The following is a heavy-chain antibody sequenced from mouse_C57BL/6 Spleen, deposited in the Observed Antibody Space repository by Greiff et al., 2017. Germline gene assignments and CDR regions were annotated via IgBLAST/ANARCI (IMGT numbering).Heavy chain of an antibody. Sequence: DVKLVESEGGLVQPGSSMKLSCTASGFTFSDYYMAWVRQVPEKGLEWVANINYDGSSTYYLDSLKSRFIISRDNAKNILSLQMSSLKSEDTATYYCARAFYDCYFDYWGQGTTLTVSS. CDR3: ARAFYDCYFDY. CDR2: INYDGSST. V-gene: IGHV5-16*01. J-gene: IGHJ2*01. D-gene: IGHD2-3*01. CDR1: GFTFSDYY.